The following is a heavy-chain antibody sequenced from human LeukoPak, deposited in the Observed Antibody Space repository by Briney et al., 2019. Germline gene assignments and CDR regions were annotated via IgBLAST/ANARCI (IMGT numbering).Heavy chain of an antibody. D-gene: IGHD3-10*01. CDR1: GGSISSYY. CDR3: VYGSGSYYPDFDY. Sequence: SETLSLTCTVSGGSISSYYWSWIRQPPGKGLEWIGEINHSGSTNYNPSLKSRVTISVDTSKNQFPLKLSSVTAADTAVYYCVYGSGSYYPDFDYWGQGTLVTVSS. V-gene: IGHV4-34*01. J-gene: IGHJ4*02. CDR2: INHSGST.